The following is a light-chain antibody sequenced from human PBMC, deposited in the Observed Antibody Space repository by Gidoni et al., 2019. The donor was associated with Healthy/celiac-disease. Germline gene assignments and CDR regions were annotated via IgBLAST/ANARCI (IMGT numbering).Light chain of an antibody. V-gene: IGKV1-39*01. CDR2: AAS. J-gene: IGKJ3*01. CDR1: QSISSY. Sequence: DIQMTQSPSSLSASVGDRVTITCRASQSISSYLNWYQQKPGKAPKLLIYAASSLQSGVPSRFSSSRSGTDFTLTISSLQPEDFATYYCQQSYSTPFTFGPGTKVDIK. CDR3: QQSYSTPFT.